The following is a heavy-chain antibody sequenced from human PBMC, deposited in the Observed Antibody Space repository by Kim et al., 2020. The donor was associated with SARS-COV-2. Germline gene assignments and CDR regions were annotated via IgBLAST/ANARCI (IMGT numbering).Heavy chain of an antibody. CDR3: ARDSPESCSSGWCKLFDY. J-gene: IGHJ4*02. D-gene: IGHD6-19*01. V-gene: IGHV3-11*01. CDR1: GFTFSDYY. CDR2: ISSSGSTI. Sequence: GGSLRLSCAASGFTFSDYYMSWIRQAPGKGLEWVSYISSSGSTIYYADSVKGRFTISRDNAKNSLYLQMNSLRAEDTAVYYCARDSPESCSSGWCKLFDYWGQGTLVTVSS.